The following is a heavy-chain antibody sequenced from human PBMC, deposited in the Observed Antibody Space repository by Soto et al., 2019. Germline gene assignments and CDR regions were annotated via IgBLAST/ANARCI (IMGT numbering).Heavy chain of an antibody. D-gene: IGHD2-2*01. CDR3: ARDPRAGYDLDYYYGMDV. CDR1: GGTFSSYA. J-gene: IGHJ6*02. V-gene: IGHV1-69*12. CDR2: IIPIFGTA. Sequence: QVQLVQSGAEVKKPGSSVKVSCKASGGTFSSYAISWVRQAPGQGLEWMGGIIPIFGTANYAQKFQGRVTITADESTSTPYLELSSLRSEDTAVYYCARDPRAGYDLDYYYGMDVWGQGTTVTVSS.